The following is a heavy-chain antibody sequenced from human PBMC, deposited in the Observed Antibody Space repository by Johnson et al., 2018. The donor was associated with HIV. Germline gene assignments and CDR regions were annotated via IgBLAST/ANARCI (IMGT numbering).Heavy chain of an antibody. J-gene: IGHJ3*01. CDR2: ISFDGSNK. V-gene: IGHV3-30*04. Sequence: QVQLVESGGGVVQPGRSLRLSCTTSGFTFNNYPMHWVRQAPGKGLEWVAVISFDGSNKYYADSLRGRFTISRDNSKNTLYLQMSSLRTDDTAIYFCASGDDDGFWGQWTMVTVSS. CDR3: ASGDDDGF. D-gene: IGHD5-12*01. CDR1: GFTFNNYP.